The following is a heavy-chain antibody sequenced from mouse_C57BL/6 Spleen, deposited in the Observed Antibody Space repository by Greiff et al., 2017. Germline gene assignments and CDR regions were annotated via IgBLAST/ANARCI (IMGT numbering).Heavy chain of an antibody. Sequence: EVQGVESGGDLVKPGGSLKLSCAASGFTFSSYGMSWVRQTPDKRLEWVATISSGGSYTYYPDSVKGRFTISRDNAKNTLYLQMSSLKSEDTAMYYCARGGGGYFDDWGKGTTLTVSS. CDR1: GFTFSSYG. V-gene: IGHV5-6*01. CDR2: ISSGGSYT. J-gene: IGHJ2*01. CDR3: ARGGGGYFDD.